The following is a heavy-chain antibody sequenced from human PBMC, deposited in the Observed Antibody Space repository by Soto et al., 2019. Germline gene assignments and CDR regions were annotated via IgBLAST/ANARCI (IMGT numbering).Heavy chain of an antibody. CDR1: GFMFNHYA. V-gene: IGHV3-23*01. Sequence: EQVLESGGGLVQPGGSLRLSCEASGFMFNHYAMAWVRQTPGKGLEWVSVISGSTGTTYYADSVKGRFTISRDNSKNTVYLQRNSLRVKDSALYSCAKVIVLGASTLEYWGPGTRVTVSS. J-gene: IGHJ4*02. CDR3: AKVIVLGASTLEY. CDR2: ISGSTGTT. D-gene: IGHD6-6*01.